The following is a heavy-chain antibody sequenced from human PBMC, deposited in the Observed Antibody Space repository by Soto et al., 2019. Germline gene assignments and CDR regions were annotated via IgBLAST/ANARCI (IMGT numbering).Heavy chain of an antibody. CDR3: PRVVDPPYYYDSSGYYYVEAAFDI. CDR2: ISAYNGNT. V-gene: IGHV1-18*01. CDR1: GYTFTSYG. J-gene: IGHJ3*02. D-gene: IGHD3-22*01. Sequence: ASVKVSCKASGYTFTSYGISWVRQAPGQGLEWMGWISAYNGNTNYAQKLQGRVTMTTDTSTSTAYMELRSLRSDDTAVYYCPRVVDPPYYYDSSGYYYVEAAFDIWGQGTMVAV.